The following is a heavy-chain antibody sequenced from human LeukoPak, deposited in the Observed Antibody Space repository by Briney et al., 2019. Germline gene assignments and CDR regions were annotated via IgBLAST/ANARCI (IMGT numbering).Heavy chain of an antibody. CDR2: ISSSSSTI. D-gene: IGHD3-10*01. CDR1: GFTFSSYS. CDR3: AKDSTGDAFDI. V-gene: IGHV3-48*04. J-gene: IGHJ3*02. Sequence: GGSLRLSCAASGFTFSSYSMNWVRQAPGKGLEWVSYISSSSSTIYYADPVKGRFTISRDNAKNSLYLQMNSLRAEDTAVYYCAKDSTGDAFDIWGQGTMVTVSS.